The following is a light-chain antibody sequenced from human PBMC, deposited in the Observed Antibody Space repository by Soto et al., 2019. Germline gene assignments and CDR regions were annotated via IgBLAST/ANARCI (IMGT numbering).Light chain of an antibody. CDR3: CSYAGSYTYV. J-gene: IGLJ1*01. CDR1: SSDVGGYNY. Sequence: QSVLTQPRSVSGSPGQSVTISCTGTSSDVGGYNYVSWYQQHPGKAPKLMIYDVNKRPSGVPDRFSGSTSGSTASLTISGLQSEDEADYFCCSYAGSYTYVFGTGTKVTVL. V-gene: IGLV2-11*01. CDR2: DVN.